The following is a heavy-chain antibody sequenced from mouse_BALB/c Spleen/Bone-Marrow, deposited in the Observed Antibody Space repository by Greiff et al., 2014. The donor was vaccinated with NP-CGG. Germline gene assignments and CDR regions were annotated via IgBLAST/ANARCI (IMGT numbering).Heavy chain of an antibody. CDR2: IDPYNGGT. J-gene: IGHJ2*01. CDR3: ARYFDYDYFDY. D-gene: IGHD2-4*01. Sequence: VQLQQPGPELVKPGASVKVSCKASGYAFTSYNMYWVKQSHGKSLEWIGYIDPYNGGTYYNQKFKGKATLTVDKSFSTAYMHLNSLTSEDSALYYCARYFDYDYFDYWGQGTTLTVSS. V-gene: IGHV1S135*01. CDR1: GYAFTSYN.